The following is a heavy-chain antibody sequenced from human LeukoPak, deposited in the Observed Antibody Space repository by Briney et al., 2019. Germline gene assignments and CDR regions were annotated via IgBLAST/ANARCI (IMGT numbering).Heavy chain of an antibody. Sequence: GGSLRLSCAASGFTFSSSAMNWVRQAPGKGLEWVSSINNVGSHIYYADSVKGRFTISRDNAKNSLYLHMNSLRAEDTAVYYCASRYCGGGSCYRFDYWGQGTLVTVSS. J-gene: IGHJ4*02. CDR1: GFTFSSSA. V-gene: IGHV3-21*04. CDR2: INNVGSHI. CDR3: ASRYCGGGSCYRFDY. D-gene: IGHD2-15*01.